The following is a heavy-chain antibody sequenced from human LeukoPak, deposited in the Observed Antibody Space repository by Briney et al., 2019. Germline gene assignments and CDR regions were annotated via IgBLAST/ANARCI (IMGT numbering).Heavy chain of an antibody. CDR1: RFTVIRNF. V-gene: IGHV3-53*01. D-gene: IGHD3-10*01. CDR2: IYSGGST. J-gene: IGHJ6*03. CDR3: ASGAGRYRTGDYSMDV. Sequence: GGSLTLSCPPSRFTVIRNFILWLHQAPGKGLEWVSIIYSGGSTYYADSVKGRFTISRDNSKCQLYLQMDGLRAEDTAVYYCASGAGRYRTGDYSMDVWGKGTTVTVSS.